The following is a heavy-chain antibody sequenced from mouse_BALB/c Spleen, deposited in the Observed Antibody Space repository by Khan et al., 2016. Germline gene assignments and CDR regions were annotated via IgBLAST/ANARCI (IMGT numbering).Heavy chain of an antibody. CDR1: GYSITSDYA. D-gene: IGHD2-1*01. J-gene: IGHJ2*01. CDR3: APYGNYRCFDC. CDR2: ISYSGST. V-gene: IGHV3-2*02. Sequence: EVQLVESGPGLVKPSQSLSLTCTVTGYSITSDYAWNWIRQFPGNKLEWMGYISYSGSTSYNPSLKSRISITRHTSKNQFLLQLTSVTTEDTATYYCAPYGNYRCFDCLGQGTTLTVSS.